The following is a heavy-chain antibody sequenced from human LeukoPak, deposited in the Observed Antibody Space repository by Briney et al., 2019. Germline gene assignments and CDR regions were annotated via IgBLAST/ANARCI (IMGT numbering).Heavy chain of an antibody. V-gene: IGHV1-2*02. CDR1: GYTFTGYY. J-gene: IGHJ4*02. CDR2: INPNSGGT. CDR3: ARGLNYYGSGSYSYFDY. D-gene: IGHD3-10*01. Sequence: ASVKVSCKASGYTFTGYYMHWVRQAPGQGLEWMGWINPNSGGTNYAQKFQGRVTMTRDTSISTAYMELSRLRSDDTAVYYCARGLNYYGSGSYSYFDYWGQGTLVTVSS.